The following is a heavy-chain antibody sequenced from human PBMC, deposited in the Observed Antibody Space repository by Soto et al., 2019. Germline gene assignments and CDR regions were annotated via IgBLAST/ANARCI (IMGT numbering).Heavy chain of an antibody. Sequence: SVKVSCKASGGTFSRYSITWVRQAPGHGLEWIGRIIPIFGIASYAQKFQGRVTITADESTSTAYMELSSLRSDDTAVYYCARGDRDRETGLVPAAIDGMDVWGQGTTVTVSS. D-gene: IGHD2-2*01. CDR3: ARGDRDRETGLVPAAIDGMDV. J-gene: IGHJ6*02. CDR1: GGTFSRYS. CDR2: IIPIFGIA. V-gene: IGHV1-69*13.